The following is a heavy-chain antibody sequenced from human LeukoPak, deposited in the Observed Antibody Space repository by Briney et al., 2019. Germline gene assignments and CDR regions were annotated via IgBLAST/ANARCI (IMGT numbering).Heavy chain of an antibody. J-gene: IGHJ4*02. CDR1: GGSISSYY. D-gene: IGHD6-13*01. CDR3: ARTGLSWDYYFDY. V-gene: IGHV4-59*01. CDR2: IYYNGGT. Sequence: PSETLSLICTVSGGSISSYYWSWIRQPPGKGLEWIGYIYYNGGTNHNPPLKSRVIISVDTSKNQFSLKLSSVTAADTAVYYCARTGLSWDYYFDYWGQGTLVTVSS.